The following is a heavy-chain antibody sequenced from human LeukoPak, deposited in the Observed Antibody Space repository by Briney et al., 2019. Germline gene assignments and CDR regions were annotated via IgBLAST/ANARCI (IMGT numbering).Heavy chain of an antibody. Sequence: SVKVSCKASGGTFSSYAISWVRQAPGQGLEWMGGIIPIFGTANYAQKFQGRVTITTDESTSTAYMELSSLRSEDTAVYYCARERSARITIFGVVISRWFDPWGQGTLVTVSS. CDR2: IIPIFGTA. CDR3: ARERSARITIFGVVISRWFDP. J-gene: IGHJ5*02. CDR1: GGTFSSYA. V-gene: IGHV1-69*05. D-gene: IGHD3-3*01.